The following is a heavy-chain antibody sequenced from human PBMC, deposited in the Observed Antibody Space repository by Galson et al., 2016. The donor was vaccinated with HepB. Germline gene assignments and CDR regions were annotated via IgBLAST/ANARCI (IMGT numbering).Heavy chain of an antibody. Sequence: SLRLSCAASGFTFSSYTMSWVRQAPGKGLEWVSSISSGSTYIFYADSVKGRFSISRDNAKNSLFLQMVSLRAEETAVYYCARDWYIVKEDNWFDPWGQGTLVTVSS. CDR2: ISSGSTYI. CDR3: ARDWYIVKEDNWFDP. D-gene: IGHD2/OR15-2a*01. V-gene: IGHV3-21*01. J-gene: IGHJ5*02. CDR1: GFTFSSYT.